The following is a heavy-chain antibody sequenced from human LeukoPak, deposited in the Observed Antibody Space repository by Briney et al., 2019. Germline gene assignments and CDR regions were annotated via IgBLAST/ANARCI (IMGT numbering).Heavy chain of an antibody. V-gene: IGHV1-69*05. J-gene: IGHJ4*02. CDR1: GGTFSSHA. CDR2: IIPIFGTA. CDR3: ARDLGAAAGALGLFFDY. Sequence: SVKVSCKASGGTFSSHAISWVRQAPGQGLEWMGGIIPIFGTANYAQKFQGRVTITTDESTSTAYMELSSLRSEDTAVYYCARDLGAAAGALGLFFDYWGQGTLVTVSS. D-gene: IGHD6-13*01.